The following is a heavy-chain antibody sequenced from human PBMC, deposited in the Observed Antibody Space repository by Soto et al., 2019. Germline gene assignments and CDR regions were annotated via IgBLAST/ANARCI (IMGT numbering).Heavy chain of an antibody. Sequence: ASVKVSCKASGYTFTSYDINWVRQATGQGLEWMGWMNPNSGNTGYAQKFQGRVTMTRNTSISTAYMELSSLRSEDTAVYYCARGAFLEWLAPSQDAFDIWGQGTMVTVSS. J-gene: IGHJ3*02. CDR3: ARGAFLEWLAPSQDAFDI. CDR2: MNPNSGNT. V-gene: IGHV1-8*01. CDR1: GYTFTSYD. D-gene: IGHD3-3*02.